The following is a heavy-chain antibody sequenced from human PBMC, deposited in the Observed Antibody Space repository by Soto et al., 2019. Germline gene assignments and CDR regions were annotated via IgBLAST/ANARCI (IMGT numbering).Heavy chain of an antibody. V-gene: IGHV1-69*01. Sequence: QMQLVQSGAEVRKPGSSVKVSCKASGDTFSSYGLNWVRQAPGQGLEWMGGIIPLFRSTKYAQKFQDRITITADQSTHTVYMELSALKSEATGVYYCTSIPQLRVLGPFDPWGQGPIITVS. CDR3: TSIPQLRVLGPFDP. CDR1: GDTFSSYG. J-gene: IGHJ5*02. D-gene: IGHD3-16*01. CDR2: IIPLFRST.